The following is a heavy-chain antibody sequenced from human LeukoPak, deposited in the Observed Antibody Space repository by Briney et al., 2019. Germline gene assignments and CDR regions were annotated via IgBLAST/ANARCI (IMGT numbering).Heavy chain of an antibody. D-gene: IGHD3-9*01. V-gene: IGHV1-18*04. CDR3: ARFGITIFSGRGSNWFDP. J-gene: IGHJ5*02. CDR2: ISADNVNT. Sequence: ASVKVSCKASGYTFTSYGISWVRQAPGQGLERMGWISADNVNTKYAQKFQGRVTMTTDTSTSTAYMELRSLRSDDTAVYYCARFGITIFSGRGSNWFDPWGQGTLVTVSS. CDR1: GYTFTSYG.